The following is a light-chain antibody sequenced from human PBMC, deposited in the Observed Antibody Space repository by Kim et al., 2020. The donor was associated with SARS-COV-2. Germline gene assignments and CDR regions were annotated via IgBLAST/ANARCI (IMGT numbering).Light chain of an antibody. CDR2: RDS. V-gene: IGLV3-9*01. J-gene: IGLJ2*01. Sequence: SWALGQAARITCGGNNIGSKNVHGYQKKPGQAPVLVIYRDSNRPSGIPERFSGSNSGNTATLTISRAQAGDEADYYCQVWDSSTVVFGGGTQLTVL. CDR3: QVWDSSTVV. CDR1: NIGSKN.